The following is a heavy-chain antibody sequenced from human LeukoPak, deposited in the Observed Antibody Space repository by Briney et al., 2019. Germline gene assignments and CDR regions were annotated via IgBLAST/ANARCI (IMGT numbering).Heavy chain of an antibody. V-gene: IGHV3-20*04. CDR1: GFTFDDYG. CDR2: IDRNGDST. J-gene: IGHJ4*02. Sequence: RAGGSLRLSCAASGFTFDDYGMSWVRQAPGKGLEWVSGIDRNGDSTGYADSVEGRSTISRDNSKNTLYLQMNSLRAEDTAVYYCARDLRSFGSGSYSWDYWGQGTLVTVSS. D-gene: IGHD3-10*01. CDR3: ARDLRSFGSGSYSWDY.